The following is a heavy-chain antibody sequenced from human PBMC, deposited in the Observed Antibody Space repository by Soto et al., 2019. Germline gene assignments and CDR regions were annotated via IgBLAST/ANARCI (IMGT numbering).Heavy chain of an antibody. Sequence: GGSLRLSCAASGFTSSIYWMSWVRQAPGKGLEWVANIKQDGSEKSYVDSVKGRFTISRDNAKNSLSLQMNSLRVEDTAVYYCARRGGWEILGGFDLWGQGTPVTVSS. V-gene: IGHV3-7*03. CDR1: GFTSSIYW. J-gene: IGHJ4*02. D-gene: IGHD1-26*01. CDR3: ARRGGWEILGGFDL. CDR2: IKQDGSEK.